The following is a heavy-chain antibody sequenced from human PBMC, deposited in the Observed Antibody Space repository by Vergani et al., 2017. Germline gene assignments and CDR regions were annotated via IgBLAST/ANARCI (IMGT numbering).Heavy chain of an antibody. CDR2: IYTSGST. Sequence: QVQLQESGPGLVKPSQTLSLTCTVSGGSISSGSYYWSWIRQPAGKGLEWIGRIYTSGSTNYNPSLKSRVTISVDTSKNQFSLKLSSVTAADTAVYFCARGSPSALALDFWGQGTQVTVSA. J-gene: IGHJ4*02. CDR1: GGSISSGSYY. D-gene: IGHD6-19*01. V-gene: IGHV4-61*02. CDR3: ARGSPSALALDF.